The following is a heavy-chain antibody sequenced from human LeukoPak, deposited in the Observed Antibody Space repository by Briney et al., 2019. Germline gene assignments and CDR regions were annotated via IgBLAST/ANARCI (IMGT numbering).Heavy chain of an antibody. J-gene: IGHJ4*02. CDR2: IYYSGST. V-gene: IGHV4-59*08. CDR3: ARTRGGATTYDY. Sequence: SETLSLTCTVSGGSISSYYWGWIRQPPGKGLEWIGYIYYSGSTNYNPSLKSRVTISVDTSKNQFSLKLSSVTAADTAVYYCARTRGGATTYDYWGQGTLVTVSS. D-gene: IGHD1-26*01. CDR1: GGSISSYY.